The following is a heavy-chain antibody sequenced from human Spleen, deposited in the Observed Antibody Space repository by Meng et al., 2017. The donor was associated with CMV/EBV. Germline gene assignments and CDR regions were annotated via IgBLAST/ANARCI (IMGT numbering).Heavy chain of an antibody. CDR2: IYYSGST. D-gene: IGHD6-19*01. CDR3: ARQFSSGWYAEY. Sequence: SETLSLTCTVSGGSISSSSYYWGWIRQPPGKGLEWIGSIYYSGSTYYNPSLKSRVTMSVDTSQNQFSLKVKSVTAADTAVYYCARQFSSGWYAEYWGPGTLVTVSS. CDR1: GGSISSSSYY. J-gene: IGHJ4*02. V-gene: IGHV4-39*01.